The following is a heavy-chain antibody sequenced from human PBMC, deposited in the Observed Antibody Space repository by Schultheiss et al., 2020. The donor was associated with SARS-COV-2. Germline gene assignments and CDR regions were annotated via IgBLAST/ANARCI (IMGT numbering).Heavy chain of an antibody. CDR3: ASSGSLEFDD. Sequence: SETLSLTCAVYGGSFSGYYWSWIRQPPGKGLEWIGYISYSGSTKYNPSLKSRVTISLGTSKNQFSLKLSSVTAADTAVYYCASSGSLEFDDWGQGTLVTVSS. CDR1: GGSFSGYY. D-gene: IGHD1-26*01. J-gene: IGHJ4*02. V-gene: IGHV4-59*01. CDR2: ISYSGST.